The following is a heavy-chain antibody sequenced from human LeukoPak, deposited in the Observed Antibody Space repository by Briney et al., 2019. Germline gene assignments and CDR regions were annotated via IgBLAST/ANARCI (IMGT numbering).Heavy chain of an antibody. Sequence: GGSLRLSCAASGFTFSSYAMSWVRQAPGKGLEWVSAISGSGGSTYYADSVKGRSTISRDNSKNTLYLQMNSLRAEDTAVYYCAKYYDSSGYRHLDYWGQGTLVTVSS. CDR3: AKYYDSSGYRHLDY. J-gene: IGHJ4*02. D-gene: IGHD3-22*01. CDR2: ISGSGGST. V-gene: IGHV3-23*01. CDR1: GFTFSSYA.